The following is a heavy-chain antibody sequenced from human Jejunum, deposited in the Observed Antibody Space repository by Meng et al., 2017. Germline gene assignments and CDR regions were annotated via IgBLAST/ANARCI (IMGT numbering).Heavy chain of an antibody. J-gene: IGHJ6*02. CDR2: ISWDSAIK. V-gene: IGHV3-9*01. CDR3: AKESVSRPYYYYYGMDV. Sequence: SLKTLCSAPGFTFGDHAMHWVRPAPGKGLEWVSSISWDSAIKAYADSVEGRFNIPRDNTDNSLFLLMSSLRAEETALYYCAKESVSRPYYYYYGMDVWGQGTTVTVSS. CDR1: GFTFGDHA.